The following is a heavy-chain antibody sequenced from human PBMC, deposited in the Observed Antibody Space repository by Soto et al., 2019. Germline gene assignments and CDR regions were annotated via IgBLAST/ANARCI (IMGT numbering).Heavy chain of an antibody. CDR1: GYTFTSYG. J-gene: IGHJ5*02. CDR3: ARVPIPGFGELRLRGWFDP. V-gene: IGHV1-18*01. CDR2: ISAYNGNT. Sequence: QVQLVQSGAEVKKPGASVKVSCKASGYTFTSYGISWVRQAPGQGLEWMGWISAYNGNTNYAQKLQGRVTMTTDTPTSTPYMELRSLGSDDPAVYYCARVPIPGFGELRLRGWFDPWGQGTLVTVSS. D-gene: IGHD3-10*01.